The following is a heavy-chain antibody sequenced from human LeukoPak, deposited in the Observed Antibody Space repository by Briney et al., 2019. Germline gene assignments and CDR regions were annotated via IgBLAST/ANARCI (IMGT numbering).Heavy chain of an antibody. V-gene: IGHV7-4-1*02. Sequence: ASVKVSCKASGYTFTSYAMNWVRQAPGQGLEWMGWINTNTGNPTYAQGFTGRFVFSLDTSVSTAYLQISSLKAEDTAVYYCARDAPRSRLRVVAATPRGNDYWGQGTLVTVSS. D-gene: IGHD2-15*01. CDR2: INTNTGNP. CDR1: GYTFTSYA. J-gene: IGHJ4*02. CDR3: ARDAPRSRLRVVAATPRGNDY.